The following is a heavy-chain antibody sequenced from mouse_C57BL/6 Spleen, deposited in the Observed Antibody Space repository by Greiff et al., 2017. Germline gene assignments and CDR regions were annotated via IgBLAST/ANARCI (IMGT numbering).Heavy chain of an antibody. Sequence: QVQLQQPGAELVMPGASVKLSCKASGYTFTSYWMHWVKQRPGQGLEWIGEIDPSDSYTNYNQKFKGKSTLTVDKSSSTAYMQLSSLTSEDSAVYYGARSGVYAMDYWGQGTSVTVSS. CDR3: ARSGVYAMDY. CDR2: IDPSDSYT. CDR1: GYTFTSYW. J-gene: IGHJ4*01. D-gene: IGHD4-1*01. V-gene: IGHV1-69*01.